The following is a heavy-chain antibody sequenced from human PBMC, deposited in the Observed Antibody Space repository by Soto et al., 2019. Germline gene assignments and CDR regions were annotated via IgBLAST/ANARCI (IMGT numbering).Heavy chain of an antibody. V-gene: IGHV1-3*01. CDR2: INAGNGNT. J-gene: IGHJ4*02. CDR1: GYTVTSYA. Sequence: ASVKVSGKASGYTVTSYAMHWVRQAPGQRLEWMGWINAGNGNTKYSQKFQGRVTITRDTSASTAYMELSSLRSEDTAVYYCARGITMIVGDFDYWGQGTLVTVSS. D-gene: IGHD3-22*01. CDR3: ARGITMIVGDFDY.